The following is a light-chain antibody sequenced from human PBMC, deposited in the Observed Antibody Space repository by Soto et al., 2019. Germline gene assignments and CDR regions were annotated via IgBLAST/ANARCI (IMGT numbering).Light chain of an antibody. V-gene: IGKV3-20*01. CDR3: QQYSASPLS. Sequence: EIVLTQSPGTLSLSPGERATLSCRASQTVRTNYLAWFQHKPGQAPRLLIYGASSRATGIPDRFSVSWSGTDFTLTINRLETEDFEVYFCQQYSASPLSFGGGTKVEIK. J-gene: IGKJ4*01. CDR1: QTVRTNY. CDR2: GAS.